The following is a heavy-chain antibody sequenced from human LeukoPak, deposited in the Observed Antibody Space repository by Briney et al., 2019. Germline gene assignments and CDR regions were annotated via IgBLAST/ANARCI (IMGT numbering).Heavy chain of an antibody. Sequence: GGSLRLSSTASGFTFGDYAMSWFRQAPGKGLEWVGFIRSKAYGGTTEYAASVKGRFTISRDDSKSIAYLQMNSLKTEDTAVYYCTNHYYDSSGYYYGRFDPWGQGTLVTVSS. CDR3: TNHYYDSSGYYYGRFDP. CDR1: GFTFGDYA. D-gene: IGHD3-22*01. CDR2: IRSKAYGGTT. V-gene: IGHV3-49*03. J-gene: IGHJ5*02.